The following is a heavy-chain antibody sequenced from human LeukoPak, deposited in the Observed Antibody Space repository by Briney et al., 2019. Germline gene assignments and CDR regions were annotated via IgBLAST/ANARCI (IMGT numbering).Heavy chain of an antibody. CDR2: MRYDGSNT. V-gene: IGHV3-30*02. CDR3: ANGPHYNILTGFYKVRSHLDY. Sequence: GGSLRLSCTAPGFTFSNYGMHWVRQAPGKGLEWLAFMRYDGSNTHYADSVKGRFTISRDNSRNTLFLQMNSLRSEDTALYYCANGPHYNILTGFYKVRSHLDYWGQGTLVTVSS. D-gene: IGHD3-9*01. CDR1: GFTFSNYG. J-gene: IGHJ4*02.